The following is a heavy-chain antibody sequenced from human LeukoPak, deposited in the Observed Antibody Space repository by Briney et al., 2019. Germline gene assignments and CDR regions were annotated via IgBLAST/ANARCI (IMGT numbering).Heavy chain of an antibody. Sequence: SVKVSCKASGYTFTSYYMNWVRQAPGQGLEWMGGIITSFGTTNYAQKFHGRVTITADESTSTAYMELSSLRSEDTAVYYCARGAGLGSYYYYYDMDVWGQGTTVTVSS. CDR3: ARGAGLGSYYYYYDMDV. V-gene: IGHV1-69*13. D-gene: IGHD3-10*01. CDR1: GYTFTSYY. CDR2: IITSFGTT. J-gene: IGHJ6*02.